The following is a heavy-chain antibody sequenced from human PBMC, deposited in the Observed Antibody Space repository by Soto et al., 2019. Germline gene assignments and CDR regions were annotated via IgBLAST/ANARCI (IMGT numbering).Heavy chain of an antibody. Sequence: QVQLQQWGAGLLKPSETLSLNCAVTGGSLSGYYWSWIRQPPGKGLEWIGEVKDGGHANYSPSLRSRVSISSATYNNQYSHRLNSVTAADTGVYYCARGQEGVVATHWDQGSLVTVSS. D-gene: IGHD5-12*01. J-gene: IGHJ4*02. CDR2: VKDGGHA. CDR1: GGSLSGYY. V-gene: IGHV4-34*01. CDR3: ARGQEGVVATH.